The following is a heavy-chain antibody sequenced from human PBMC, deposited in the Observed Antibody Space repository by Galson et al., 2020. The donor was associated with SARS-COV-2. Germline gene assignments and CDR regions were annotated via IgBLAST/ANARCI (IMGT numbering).Heavy chain of an antibody. V-gene: IGHV4-59*08. J-gene: IGHJ5*02. Sequence: ASETLSLTCTVSGDSISSFLWSWIRQPPGKGLEWIGYINYSGHTNYNPSLKSRVTISMDTSKNQFSLKLSSVTAADTAVYYCARLYSSDPSLMWGPWGRRPWFDPWGQGTLVTVSS. CDR1: GDSISSFL. CDR3: ARLYSSDPSLMWGPWGRRPWFDP. CDR2: INYSGHT. D-gene: IGHD6-19*01.